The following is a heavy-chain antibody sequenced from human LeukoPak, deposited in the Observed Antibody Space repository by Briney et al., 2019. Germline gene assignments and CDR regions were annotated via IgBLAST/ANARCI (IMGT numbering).Heavy chain of an antibody. CDR1: GFTFSNAW. Sequence: PGGSLRLSCAASGFTFSNAWMSWVRQAPGKGLEWVGRVRSKADGGTADYAAPMKGRFSISSDDSENMVFLQMNSLETEDTAVYYCTTELGSGSHYYFDYWGQGTLVTVSS. V-gene: IGHV3-15*01. CDR2: VRSKADGGTA. CDR3: TTELGSGSHYYFDY. D-gene: IGHD3-10*01. J-gene: IGHJ4*02.